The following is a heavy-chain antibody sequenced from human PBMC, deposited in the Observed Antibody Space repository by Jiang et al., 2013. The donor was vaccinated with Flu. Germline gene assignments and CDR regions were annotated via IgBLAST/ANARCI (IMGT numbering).Heavy chain of an antibody. CDR2: IDWDDDK. J-gene: IGHJ5*02. V-gene: IGHV2-70*01. D-gene: IGHD3-10*01. CDR1: GFSLSTSGMC. Sequence: KPTQTLTLTCTFSGFSLSTSGMCVSWIRQPPGKALEWLALIDWDDDKYYSTSLKTRLTISKDTSKNQVVLTMTNMDPVDTATYYCARNMVRGVIGNWFDPWGQGTLVTVSS. CDR3: ARNMVRGVIGNWFDP.